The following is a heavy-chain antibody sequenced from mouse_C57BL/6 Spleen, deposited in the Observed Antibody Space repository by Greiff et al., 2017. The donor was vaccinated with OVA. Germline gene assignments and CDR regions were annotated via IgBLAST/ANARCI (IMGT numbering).Heavy chain of an antibody. CDR1: GYTFTSYW. V-gene: IGHV1-53*01. CDR3: ARDTTVGAPVDY. CDR2: INPSNGGT. J-gene: IGHJ2*01. Sequence: VQLQQPGPDLVKPGASVKLSCKASGYTFTSYWLHWVKQRPGHGLEWIGNINPSNGGTNYNEKFKSKATLTVDKSSSTAYMQLSSLTSEDSAVYYCARDTTVGAPVDYWGQGTTLTVSS. D-gene: IGHD1-1*01.